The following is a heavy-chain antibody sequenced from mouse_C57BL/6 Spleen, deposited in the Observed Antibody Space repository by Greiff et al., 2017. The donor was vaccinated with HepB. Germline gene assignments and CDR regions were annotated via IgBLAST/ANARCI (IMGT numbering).Heavy chain of an antibody. Sequence: VKLMESGPELVKPGASVKISCKASGYAFSSSWMNWVKQRPGKGLEWIGRIYPGDGDTNYNGKFKGKATLTADKSSSTAYMQLSSLTSEDSAVYFCARSGYDYGDYWGQGTTLTVSS. V-gene: IGHV1-82*01. J-gene: IGHJ2*01. D-gene: IGHD2-4*01. CDR2: IYPGDGDT. CDR1: GYAFSSSW. CDR3: ARSGYDYGDY.